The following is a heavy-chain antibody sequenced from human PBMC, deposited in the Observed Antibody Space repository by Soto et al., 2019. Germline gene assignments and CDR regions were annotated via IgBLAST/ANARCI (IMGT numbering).Heavy chain of an antibody. D-gene: IGHD2-15*01. J-gene: IGHJ6*02. CDR3: ARDRGYDAHDYYYNAMDV. V-gene: IGHV3-21*01. Sequence: PGGSLRLSCISSGFTFRTYTVNWVRQAPGKGLEWVSGIRGFSPYTFYAESVNGRFTISRDNAKNSLYLQMNSLRAEDTAVYYCARDRGYDAHDYYYNAMDVWGQGTTVTVSS. CDR1: GFTFRTYT. CDR2: IRGFSPYT.